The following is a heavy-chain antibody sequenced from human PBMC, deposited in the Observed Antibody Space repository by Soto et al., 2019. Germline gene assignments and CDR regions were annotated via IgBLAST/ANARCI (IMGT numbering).Heavy chain of an antibody. J-gene: IGHJ5*02. CDR2: IFYLGSS. V-gene: IGHV4-39*01. CDR3: ARHSLALRKNNWFDP. Sequence: SETLSLTCTVSGASVSSGDYYWSCIRQPPGKGLEWIGSIFYLGSSYYNPSLKSRVTMSVDTSKNQFSLRLRSVTAADTALYFCARHSLALRKNNWFDPWGQGIMVTVS. D-gene: IGHD3-3*02. CDR1: GASVSSGDYY.